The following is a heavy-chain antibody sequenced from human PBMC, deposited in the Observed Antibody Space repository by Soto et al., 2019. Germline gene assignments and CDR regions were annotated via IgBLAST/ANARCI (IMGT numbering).Heavy chain of an antibody. CDR1: GGPMNNYY. D-gene: IGHD3-10*01. CDR2: MGYNGFT. Sequence: QVQLQESGPGLVKPSETLSLTCTISGGPMNNYYCSWFRQPRGQGLEWIGYMGYNGFTRYNPSLRSRVAISRDTAKNQFSLNLSSVTAADTALYYCARQGFGELHGLVDVWGQGSTVTVSS. J-gene: IGHJ6*02. CDR3: ARQGFGELHGLVDV. V-gene: IGHV4-59*08.